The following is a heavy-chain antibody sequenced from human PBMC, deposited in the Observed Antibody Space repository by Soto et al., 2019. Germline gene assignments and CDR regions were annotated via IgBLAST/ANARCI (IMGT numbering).Heavy chain of an antibody. CDR2: ISSSSSYT. D-gene: IGHD1-26*01. Sequence: GGSLRLCIAASGFTFSDYYMSWIRQAPGKGLEWVSYISSSSSYTNYADSVKGRFTISRDNAKNSLYLQMNSLRAEDTDVYYCARALGKIDPWAQGTLVPVSS. J-gene: IGHJ5*02. CDR1: GFTFSDYY. V-gene: IGHV3-11*06. CDR3: ARALGKIDP.